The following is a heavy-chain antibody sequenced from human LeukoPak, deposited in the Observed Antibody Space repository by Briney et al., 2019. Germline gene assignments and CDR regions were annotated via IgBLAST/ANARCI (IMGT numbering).Heavy chain of an antibody. D-gene: IGHD4-11*01. V-gene: IGHV1-18*01. CDR2: IRVDNGNT. Sequence: ASVKVSCKASGYTFTSYGVSRVRQAPGQGLEWMGWIRVDNGNTKYAQKLQGRVTMTTDTSTSTAYMELRSLTSDDTAVYYCARDWGYSVDYWGQGTQVTVSS. CDR1: GYTFTSYG. J-gene: IGHJ4*02. CDR3: ARDWGYSVDY.